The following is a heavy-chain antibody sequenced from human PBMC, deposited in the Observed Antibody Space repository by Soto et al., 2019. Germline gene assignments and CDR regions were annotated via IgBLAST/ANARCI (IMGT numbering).Heavy chain of an antibody. D-gene: IGHD2-21*01. V-gene: IGHV1-46*03. CDR3: TRGAYCGGDCYDY. Sequence: QVQLVQSGAEVKKPGASVKVSCKASGFTFTSYYMHWVRQAPAQGLEWMGIINPSGDTTNYAQELQGRDSMTRDTSTSTVYMELSSLRSEDTAEYYGTRGAYCGGDCYDYWGQGTLVTVSS. CDR2: INPSGDTT. J-gene: IGHJ4*02. CDR1: GFTFTSYY.